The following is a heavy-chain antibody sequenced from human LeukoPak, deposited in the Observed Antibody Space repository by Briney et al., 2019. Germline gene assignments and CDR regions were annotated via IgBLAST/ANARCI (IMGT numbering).Heavy chain of an antibody. CDR3: ARNGYGDPFNY. CDR1: GYSINSGFY. V-gene: IGHV4-38-2*02. D-gene: IGHD4-17*01. Sequence: PSETLSLTCTVSGYSINSGFYWGWIRQPPGKGLEWIGSIYHSGNTYYNPSLKSRVTISVDTSKNQFSLRLNSVTAADTAVYYCARNGYGDPFNYWGQGILVTVSS. J-gene: IGHJ4*02. CDR2: IYHSGNT.